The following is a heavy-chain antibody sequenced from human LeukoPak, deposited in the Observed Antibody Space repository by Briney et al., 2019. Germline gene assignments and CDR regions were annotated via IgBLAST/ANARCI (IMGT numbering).Heavy chain of an antibody. Sequence: SQTLSLTCTVSGGSISSGGYYWSWIRQHPGKGLEWIGYIYYSGSTYYNPSLKSRVTISVDTSKNQFSLKLSSVTAADTAVYYCARERAAAGSYYYYYYYMDVWGKGTTVTVSS. D-gene: IGHD6-13*01. CDR3: ARERAAAGSYYYYYYYMDV. J-gene: IGHJ6*03. CDR1: GGSISSGGYY. CDR2: IYYSGST. V-gene: IGHV4-31*03.